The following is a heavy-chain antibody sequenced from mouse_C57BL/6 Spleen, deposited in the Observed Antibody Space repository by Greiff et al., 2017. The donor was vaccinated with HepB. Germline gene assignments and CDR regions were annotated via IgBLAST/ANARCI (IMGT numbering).Heavy chain of an antibody. CDR3: ARHHPYAMDY. CDR2: ISSGSSTI. V-gene: IGHV5-17*01. CDR1: GFTFSDYG. J-gene: IGHJ4*01. Sequence: EVHLVESGGGLVKPGGSLKLSCAASGFTFSDYGMHWVRQAPEKGLEWVAYISSGSSTIYYADTVKGRFTISRDNAKNTLFLQMTSLRSEDTAMYYCARHHPYAMDYWGQGTSVTVSS.